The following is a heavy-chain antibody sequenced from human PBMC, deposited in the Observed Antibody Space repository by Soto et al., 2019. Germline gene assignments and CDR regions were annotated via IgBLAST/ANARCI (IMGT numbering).Heavy chain of an antibody. CDR3: AREENCSGGTCYSEYFHR. V-gene: IGHV1-46*01. CDR2: VNPSGGST. D-gene: IGHD2-15*01. Sequence: ASVKVSCKASGYLFTAYSMHWVRLAPGQGLEWMGVVNPSGGSTKYAQNFQGRVTMTRDTSTTTIYMELSSLRSDDTAIYYCAREENCSGGTCYSEYFHRWGQGTLVTVS. CDR1: GYLFTAYS. J-gene: IGHJ1*01.